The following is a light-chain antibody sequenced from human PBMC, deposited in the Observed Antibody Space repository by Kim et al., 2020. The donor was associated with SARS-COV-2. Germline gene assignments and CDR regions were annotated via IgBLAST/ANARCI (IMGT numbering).Light chain of an antibody. CDR1: NIGSKS. Sequence: SYELTQPPSVSVAPGKPARITYGGKNIGSKSVHWSQQRPGQAPVLVIYFESDRPSGIPERFSGSNSGNTATLTISRVEAGDEADYYCQVWDSSSDPWVFGGGTQLTVL. CDR2: FES. CDR3: QVWDSSSDPWV. J-gene: IGLJ3*02. V-gene: IGLV3-21*04.